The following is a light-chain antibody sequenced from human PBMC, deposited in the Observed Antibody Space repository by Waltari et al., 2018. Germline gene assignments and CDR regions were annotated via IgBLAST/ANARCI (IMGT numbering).Light chain of an antibody. V-gene: IGKV1-39*01. CDR2: RAS. CDR1: QDIGNN. CDR3: QQGFSSPWT. J-gene: IGKJ1*01. Sequence: DIQMTQSPSSLSASVGDTVTITCQASQDIGNNLNWYQQKPGKVPKLLIYRASSLQSEIPSRFSDSGSGTDFTLTISSLQPEDFATYYCQQGFSSPWTFGQGTKVEIK.